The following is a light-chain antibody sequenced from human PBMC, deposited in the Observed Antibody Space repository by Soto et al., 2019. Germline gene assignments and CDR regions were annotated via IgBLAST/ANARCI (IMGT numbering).Light chain of an antibody. CDR1: SSDVGGYNY. CDR2: DVN. J-gene: IGLJ1*01. V-gene: IGLV2-8*01. CDR3: SSYAGTHVV. Sequence: QSALTKPPSASGSPVESVTVSCTGTSSDVGGYNYVSWYQQHPDKAPKLMIYDVNQRPSGVPDRFSGSKSGNTASLTVSGLQAEDEADYYCSSYAGTHVVFGTGTKVTVL.